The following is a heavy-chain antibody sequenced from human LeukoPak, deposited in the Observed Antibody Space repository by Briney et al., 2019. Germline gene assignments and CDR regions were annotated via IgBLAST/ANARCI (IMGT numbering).Heavy chain of an antibody. CDR3: ARMGSAYDILTGYLYYFDY. Sequence: SETLSLTCTVSGGSISSYYWSWIRRPPGKGLEWIGYIYYSGSTNYNPSLKSRVTISVDTSKNQFSLKLSSVTAADTAVYYCARMGSAYDILTGYLYYFDYRGQGTLVTVSS. V-gene: IGHV4-59*01. CDR1: GGSISSYY. D-gene: IGHD3-9*01. CDR2: IYYSGST. J-gene: IGHJ4*02.